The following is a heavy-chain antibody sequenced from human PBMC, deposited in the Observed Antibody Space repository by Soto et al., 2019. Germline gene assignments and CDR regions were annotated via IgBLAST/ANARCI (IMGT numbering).Heavy chain of an antibody. J-gene: IGHJ4*02. CDR3: ARALHPGGYCSSTSCYYFDY. D-gene: IGHD2-2*01. CDR2: IYYSGST. Sequence: SETLSLTCTVSGGSISSGGYYWSWIRQHPGKGLEWIGYIYYSGSTYYNPSLKSRVTISVDTSKNQFSLKLSSVTAADTAVYYCARALHPGGYCSSTSCYYFDYWGQGTLVTVSS. CDR1: GGSISSGGYY. V-gene: IGHV4-31*03.